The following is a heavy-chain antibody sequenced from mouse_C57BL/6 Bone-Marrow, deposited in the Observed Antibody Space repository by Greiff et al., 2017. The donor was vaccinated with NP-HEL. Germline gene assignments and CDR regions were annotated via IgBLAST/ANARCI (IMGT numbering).Heavy chain of an antibody. CDR3: TREITTVVESFDY. V-gene: IGHV1-15*01. CDR2: IDPETGGT. D-gene: IGHD1-1*01. J-gene: IGHJ2*01. CDR1: GYTFTDYE. Sequence: QVQLQQSGAELVRPGASVTLSCKASGYTFTDYEMHWVKQTPVHGLEWIGAIDPETGGTAYNQKFKGKAILTADKSSSTAYMELRSLTSEDSAVYYCTREITTVVESFDYWGQGTTLTVSS.